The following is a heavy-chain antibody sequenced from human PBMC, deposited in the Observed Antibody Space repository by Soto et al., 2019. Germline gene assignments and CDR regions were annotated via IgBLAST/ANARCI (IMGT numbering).Heavy chain of an antibody. Sequence: SETLSLTCAVYGGSFSGYYWSWIRQPPGKGLEWIGEINHSGSTNYNPSLKSRVTISVDTSNNQFSLKLSSVTSADTAVYYCARGTIPFYDSSGYYYFDYWGQGTLVTVSS. CDR3: ARGTIPFYDSSGYYYFDY. CDR2: INHSGST. CDR1: GGSFSGYY. D-gene: IGHD3-22*01. V-gene: IGHV4-34*01. J-gene: IGHJ4*02.